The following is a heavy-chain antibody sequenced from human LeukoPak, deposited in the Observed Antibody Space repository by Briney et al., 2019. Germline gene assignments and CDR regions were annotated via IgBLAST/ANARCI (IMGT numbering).Heavy chain of an antibody. Sequence: PGGSLRLSCAASGFTVSSNYMSWVRQAPGKGLEWVSYISSSSSTIYYADSVKGRFTISRDDAKNSLYLQMNSLRAEDTAVYYCASPLRYFDWLKTDYYYGMDVWGQGTTVTVSS. CDR2: ISSSSSTI. J-gene: IGHJ6*02. V-gene: IGHV3-48*01. CDR1: GFTVSSNY. CDR3: ASPLRYFDWLKTDYYYGMDV. D-gene: IGHD3-9*01.